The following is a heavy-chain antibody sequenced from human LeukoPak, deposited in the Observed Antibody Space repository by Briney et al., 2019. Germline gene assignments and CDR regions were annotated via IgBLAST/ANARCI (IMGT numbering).Heavy chain of an antibody. CDR3: ARASRYGLNWFDP. Sequence: GGSLRLSCAASGFTFSSYAMSWVRQAPGKGLEWVSGISGSGGSTYYADSVKGRFTISRDNSKNTLYLQMNSLRAEDTAVYYCARASRYGLNWFDPWGQGTLVTVSS. D-gene: IGHD3-10*01. V-gene: IGHV3-23*01. CDR1: GFTFSSYA. J-gene: IGHJ5*02. CDR2: ISGSGGST.